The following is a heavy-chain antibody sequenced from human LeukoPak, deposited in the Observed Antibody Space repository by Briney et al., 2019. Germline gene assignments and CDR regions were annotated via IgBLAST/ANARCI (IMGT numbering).Heavy chain of an antibody. CDR3: ASVNRRLYYYDSSGYPDWYFDL. V-gene: IGHV4-30-2*01. J-gene: IGHJ2*01. D-gene: IGHD3-22*01. CDR1: GGSISSGDYY. CDR2: IYHSGST. Sequence: SQTLSLTCTVSGGSISSGDYYWSWIRQPPGEGLEWIGYIYHSGSTYYNPSLKSRVTISVDRSKNQFSLKLSSVTAADTAVYYCASVNRRLYYYDSSGYPDWYFDLWGRGTLVTVSS.